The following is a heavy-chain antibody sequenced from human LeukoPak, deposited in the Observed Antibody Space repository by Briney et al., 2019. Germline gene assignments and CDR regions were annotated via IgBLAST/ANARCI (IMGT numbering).Heavy chain of an antibody. J-gene: IGHJ4*02. V-gene: IGHV3-48*03. D-gene: IGHD1-26*01. CDR1: GFTFSSYE. CDR2: ISSSGSTI. Sequence: GGSLRLSCAASGFTFSSYEMNWVRQAPGKGLEWVSYISSSGSTIYYADSVKGRFTISRDNAKNSLYLQMNSLRAEDTAVYYCARGPEWEPREYFDYWGQGTLVTVSS. CDR3: ARGPEWEPREYFDY.